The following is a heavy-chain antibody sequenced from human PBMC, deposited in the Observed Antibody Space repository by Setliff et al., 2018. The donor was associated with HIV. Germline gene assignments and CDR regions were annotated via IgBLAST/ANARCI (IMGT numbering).Heavy chain of an antibody. V-gene: IGHV3-15*01. CDR2: IKSKTDGGTT. Sequence: GGSLRLSCAASGFTFTNAWMTWVRQVPGKGLEWVGRIKSKTDGGTTDYAAPVKGRFTISRDDSKNTLHLRMSSLKTEDTAMYYCTTGGYDGIVDYWGQGTLVTVSS. CDR1: GFTFTNAW. J-gene: IGHJ4*02. D-gene: IGHD5-12*01. CDR3: TTGGYDGIVDY.